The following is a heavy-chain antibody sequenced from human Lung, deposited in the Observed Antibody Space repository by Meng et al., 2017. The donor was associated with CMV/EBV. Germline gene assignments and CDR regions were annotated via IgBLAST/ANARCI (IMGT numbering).Heavy chain of an antibody. J-gene: IGHJ3*01. CDR3: ERGPGRGAFDV. V-gene: IGHV3-74*01. CDR1: GINVNTYW. CDR2: IYSDGVTT. D-gene: IGHD3-10*01. Sequence: GGSXRLXFAVSGINVNTYWMHWVRQAPGKGLVWLSRIYSDGVTTRYADSVKGRFTISRDNTKNTLYLQMNGLRADDKAVYYCERGPGRGAFDVWGQGTMVTVSS.